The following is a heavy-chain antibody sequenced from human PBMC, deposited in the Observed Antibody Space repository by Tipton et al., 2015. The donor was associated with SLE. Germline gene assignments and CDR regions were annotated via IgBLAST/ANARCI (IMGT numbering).Heavy chain of an antibody. CDR2: IYYSGST. J-gene: IGHJ4*02. CDR1: GGSISSSSFH. V-gene: IGHV4-39*07. Sequence: TLSLTCTVSGGSISSSSFHWGWIRQPPGKGLEWIGSIYYSGSTYYNPSLKSRVTISVDKSKNQFSLKLSSVTAADTAVYYCAGSSGPRDYWGQGTLVTVSS. CDR3: AGSSGPRDY. D-gene: IGHD6-19*01.